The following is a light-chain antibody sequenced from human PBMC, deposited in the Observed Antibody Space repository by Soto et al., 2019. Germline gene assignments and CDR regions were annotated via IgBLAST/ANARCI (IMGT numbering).Light chain of an antibody. V-gene: IGKV1-39*01. CDR3: QQSYTTPPT. CDR1: QSISTY. CDR2: AAS. Sequence: DIQMTQSPSSLSASVGDRVTITCRTSQSISTYLNWYQQNPGTAPKLLISAASTLHSGVPSRFSGGGFGTDFTLTISSLQPEDFATYYCQQSYTTPPTFGQGTKVEIK. J-gene: IGKJ1*01.